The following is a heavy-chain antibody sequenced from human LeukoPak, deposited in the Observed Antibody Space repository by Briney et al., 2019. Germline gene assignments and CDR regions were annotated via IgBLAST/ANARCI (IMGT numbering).Heavy chain of an antibody. J-gene: IGHJ4*02. CDR1: GFTFSSYA. D-gene: IGHD3-10*01. CDR2: ISDSGGST. CDR3: AKDLGRNTMVRGVIVSPYYFDY. V-gene: IGHV3-23*01. Sequence: QPGGSLRLSCAASGFTFSSYAMSWVRQAPGKGLEWVSAISDSGGSTYYADSVKGRFTISRDNSKNTLYLQMNSLRAEDTAVYYCAKDLGRNTMVRGVIVSPYYFDYWGQGTLVTVSS.